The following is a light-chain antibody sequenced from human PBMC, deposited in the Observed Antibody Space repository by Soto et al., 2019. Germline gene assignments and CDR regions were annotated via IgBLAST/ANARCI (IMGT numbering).Light chain of an antibody. CDR1: SSNIGAGYD. V-gene: IGLV1-40*01. Sequence: QSVLTQPPSVSGAPGQRVTLSCTGSSSNIGAGYDVHWYQQLPGTAPKLVIYGNSNRPSGVPDRFSGSKSGTSASLAITGLQAEDEADYYGQSYDSSLSGYVFGTGTKVTVL. CDR3: QSYDSSLSGYV. CDR2: GNS. J-gene: IGLJ1*01.